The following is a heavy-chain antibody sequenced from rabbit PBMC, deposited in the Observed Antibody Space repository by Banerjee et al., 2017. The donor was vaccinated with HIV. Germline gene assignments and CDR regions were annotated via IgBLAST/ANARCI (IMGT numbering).Heavy chain of an antibody. D-gene: IGHD1-1*01. CDR2: IIIGSGST. J-gene: IGHJ4*01. Sequence: QSLEESGGGLVKPGGTLTLTCKASGIDFSSYYYMCWVRQAPGKGLEWIACIIIGSGSTYYASWAKGRFTISRTSSTTVTLQMTSLTDADTATYFCARDDPTTSGYDYNLWGPGTLVTVS. CDR3: ARDDPTTSGYDYNL. V-gene: IGHV1S40*01. CDR1: GIDFSSYYY.